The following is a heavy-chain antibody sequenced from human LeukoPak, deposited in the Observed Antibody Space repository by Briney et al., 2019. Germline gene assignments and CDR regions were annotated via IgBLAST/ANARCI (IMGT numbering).Heavy chain of an antibody. D-gene: IGHD3-3*01. V-gene: IGHV4-61*02. CDR3: ARAFRGIFGVFEAFDI. J-gene: IGHJ3*02. Sequence: SETLSLTCTVSGGSISSGSYYWNWIRQPAGKGLEWIGRIYTSGNTNYNPSLKSRVTISEDTSKNQFSLKLSSVTAADTAVYYCARAFRGIFGVFEAFDIWGQGTMVTVSS. CDR1: GGSISSGSYY. CDR2: IYTSGNT.